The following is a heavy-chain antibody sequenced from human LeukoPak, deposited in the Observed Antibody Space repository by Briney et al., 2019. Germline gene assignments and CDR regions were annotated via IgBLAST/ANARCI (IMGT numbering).Heavy chain of an antibody. CDR3: ARDRSGSYPYYFDY. CDR1: GFTFSDYS. V-gene: IGHV3-21*01. D-gene: IGHD3-16*01. J-gene: IGHJ4*02. Sequence: GGSLRLSCAVSGFTFSDYSMNWVRQAPGKGLEWVSSISSRSVYIFYAVSVRGRFNISRHNAKDSLYVKVDSLRAEDRSVYYCARDRSGSYPYYFDYWGQGGLVTVSS. CDR2: ISSRSVYI.